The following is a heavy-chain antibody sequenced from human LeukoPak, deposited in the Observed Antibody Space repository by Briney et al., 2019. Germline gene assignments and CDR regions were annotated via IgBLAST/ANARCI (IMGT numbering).Heavy chain of an antibody. CDR2: ISHSGST. CDR3: ARLRRSRLAEFDY. D-gene: IGHD3-3*02. CDR1: GASITNYY. Sequence: SETLSLTCTVSGASITNYYWGWIRQPPGKGLKWIGSISHSGSTYYNPSLKSRVTISVDTSKNQFSLKLSSLTAADTAVYYCARLRRSRLAEFDYWGQGTLVTVSS. V-gene: IGHV4-38-2*02. J-gene: IGHJ4*02.